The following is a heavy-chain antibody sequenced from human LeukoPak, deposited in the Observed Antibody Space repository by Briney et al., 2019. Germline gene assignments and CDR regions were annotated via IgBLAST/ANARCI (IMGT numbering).Heavy chain of an antibody. CDR2: TYYRSKWYN. J-gene: IGHJ4*02. D-gene: IGHD5-12*01. V-gene: IGHV6-1*01. CDR1: GDNFPSNSDA. CDR3: GGGHRGYHY. Sequence: SQTLSLTCTISGDNFPSNSDACHWIRQSPSRGLEWLGRTYYRSKWYNDYAVSVKSRITIKPETSKNQFSLQLNSVTPEDTAVYCCGGGHRGYHYWGQGTLVTVSS.